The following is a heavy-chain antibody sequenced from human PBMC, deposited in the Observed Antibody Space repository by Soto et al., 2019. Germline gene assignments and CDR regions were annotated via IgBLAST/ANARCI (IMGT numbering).Heavy chain of an antibody. V-gene: IGHV1-2*04. J-gene: IGHJ6*02. CDR1: GYTFSAYY. Sequence: QVQLVQSGAEVKKPGAAVKVSCKASGYTFSAYYMHWVRQAPGQGLEWMGWINPKSGGTNYAQNFQGWVTMTGDTSTSTVYMELSRLKCDDTAVYYCARDVDTKEGAYGMDVWGQGTTVTVSS. CDR3: ARDVDTKEGAYGMDV. CDR2: INPKSGGT. D-gene: IGHD5-18*01.